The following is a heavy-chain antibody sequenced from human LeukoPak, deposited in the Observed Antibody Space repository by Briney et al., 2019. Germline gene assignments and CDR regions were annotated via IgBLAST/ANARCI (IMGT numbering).Heavy chain of an antibody. Sequence: GGSLRLSCSVSGFTFTSFAMSWVRQAPGRGVEWVAIINAGGDTTYYADSVKGRFIISRDNSKNALSVQMNRLRAEDTAVYYCAKEGEICFGRRCYSHYHYAMDAWGQGTTVTVSS. CDR2: INAGGDTT. V-gene: IGHV3-23*01. D-gene: IGHD2-15*01. CDR1: GFTFTSFA. J-gene: IGHJ6*02. CDR3: AKEGEICFGRRCYSHYHYAMDA.